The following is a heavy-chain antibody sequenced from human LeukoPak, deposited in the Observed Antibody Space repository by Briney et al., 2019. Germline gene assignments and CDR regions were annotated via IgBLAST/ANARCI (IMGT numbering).Heavy chain of an antibody. V-gene: IGHV3-23*03. Sequence: GGSLRLSCTASGFTFSGYAMIWVRQAPGKGLEWVSILHNDAQTSYYADSVKGRFTVSRDNSKNTLYVEMNSLTVEATAVYYCAKGEGGTYFNYCFDYWGQGTLVTVSS. CDR3: AKGEGGTYFNYCFDY. J-gene: IGHJ4*02. CDR1: GFTFSGYA. CDR2: LHNDAQTS. D-gene: IGHD1-26*01.